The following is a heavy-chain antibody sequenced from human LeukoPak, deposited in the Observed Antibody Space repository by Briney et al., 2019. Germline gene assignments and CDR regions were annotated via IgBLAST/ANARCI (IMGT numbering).Heavy chain of an antibody. Sequence: PSETLSLTCTVSGGSISSYYWSWIRQPPGKGLEWIGYIYYSGSTNYNPSLKSRVTISVDTSKNQFSLKLSSVTAADTAVYYCARTDGYCSGGSCYYDAFDIWGQGTMVTVSS. CDR2: IYYSGST. CDR3: ARTDGYCSGGSCYYDAFDI. V-gene: IGHV4-59*01. CDR1: GGSISSYY. J-gene: IGHJ3*02. D-gene: IGHD2-15*01.